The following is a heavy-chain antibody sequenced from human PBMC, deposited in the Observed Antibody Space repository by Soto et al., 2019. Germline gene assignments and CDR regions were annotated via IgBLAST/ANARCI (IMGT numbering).Heavy chain of an antibody. Sequence: GGSLRLSCAASGFTFSSYAMSWVRQAPGKGLEWVSAISGSGGSKYYADSVKGRFTISRDNSKNTLYLQMNSLRAEDTAVYYCAKRLGYGDYGDFDYWGQGTLVTVSS. D-gene: IGHD4-17*01. J-gene: IGHJ4*02. CDR1: GFTFSSYA. CDR3: AKRLGYGDYGDFDY. CDR2: ISGSGGSK. V-gene: IGHV3-23*01.